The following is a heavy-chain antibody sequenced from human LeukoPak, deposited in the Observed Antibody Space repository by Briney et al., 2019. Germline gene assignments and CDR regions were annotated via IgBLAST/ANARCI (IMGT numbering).Heavy chain of an antibody. Sequence: PSETLSLTCTVSGGSISSCDYYWSWIRQPPGKGLEWIGYIYYSGSTYYNPSLKSRVTISVDTSKNQFSLKLSSVTAADTAVYYCARRVVGSTSEDYYYYMDVWGKGTTVTVSS. J-gene: IGHJ6*03. CDR2: IYYSGST. CDR1: GGSISSCDYY. CDR3: ARRVVGSTSEDYYYYMDV. D-gene: IGHD2-2*01. V-gene: IGHV4-30-4*08.